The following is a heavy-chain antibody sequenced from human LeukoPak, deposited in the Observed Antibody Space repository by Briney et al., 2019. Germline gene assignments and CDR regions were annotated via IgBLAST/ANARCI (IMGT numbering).Heavy chain of an antibody. D-gene: IGHD1-26*01. Sequence: GGSLRLSCAASGFTFSSYGMHWVRQAPGKGLEWVAVIWYDGSNKYYADSVKGRFTISRDNSKNTLYLQMNSLRAEDTAVYYCAKDRQRELIGGVFDYWGQGTLVTVSS. V-gene: IGHV3-33*06. CDR3: AKDRQRELIGGVFDY. CDR1: GFTFSSYG. CDR2: IWYDGSNK. J-gene: IGHJ4*02.